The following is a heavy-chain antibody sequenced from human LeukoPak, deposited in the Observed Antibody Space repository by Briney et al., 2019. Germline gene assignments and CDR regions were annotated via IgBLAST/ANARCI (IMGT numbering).Heavy chain of an antibody. J-gene: IGHJ6*03. V-gene: IGHV3-30-3*01. CDR2: ISYDGSNK. D-gene: IGHD4-17*01. Sequence: GGSLRLSCAASGFTFSSYAMHWVRQAPGKGLEWVAVISYDGSNKYYADSVKGRFTISRDNSKNTLYLQMNSLRAEDTAVYYCARGFYGDYVIYYYYYYMDVWGKGTTVTVSS. CDR3: ARGFYGDYVIYYYYYYMDV. CDR1: GFTFSSYA.